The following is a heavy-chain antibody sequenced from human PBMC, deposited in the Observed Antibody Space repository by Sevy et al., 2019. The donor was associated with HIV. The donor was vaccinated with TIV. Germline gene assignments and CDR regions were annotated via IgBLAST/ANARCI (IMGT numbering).Heavy chain of an antibody. CDR3: ARVVYCHSRYNCHTPFDY. J-gene: IGHJ4*01. V-gene: IGHV3-74*01. Sequence: GGSLRLSCAASGFTFNKYWMHWVRQDPGKGLVWVSRITTDGSTTDYSDSVKGRFTIFRDNAKNTLYLQMNSLRVEDTAVYYCARVVYCHSRYNCHTPFDYWGHGTLVTVSS. D-gene: IGHD1-20*01. CDR2: ITTDGSTT. CDR1: GFTFNKYW.